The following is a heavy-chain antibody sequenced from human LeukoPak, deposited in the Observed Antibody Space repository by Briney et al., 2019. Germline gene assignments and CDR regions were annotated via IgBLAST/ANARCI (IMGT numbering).Heavy chain of an antibody. CDR2: IYTSGST. Sequence: SETLSLTCTVSGGSLSSYYWSWIRQPAGKGLEWIGRIYTSGSTNYNPSLKSRVTMSVDTSKNQFSLKLSSVTAADTAVYYCARATAAAGTGIYYFDYWGQGTLVTVSS. J-gene: IGHJ4*02. V-gene: IGHV4-4*07. CDR1: GGSLSSYY. D-gene: IGHD6-13*01. CDR3: ARATAAAGTGIYYFDY.